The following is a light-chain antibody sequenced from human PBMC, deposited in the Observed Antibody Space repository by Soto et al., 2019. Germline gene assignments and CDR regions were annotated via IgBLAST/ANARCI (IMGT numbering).Light chain of an antibody. CDR3: LQDYSFPFT. Sequence: QMTQSPSSLSASVGDRVTIACRASQAIRNDLGWFQQKPGKAPKLLISSTSSLQSGVPSRFRGSGSGTDFSLTISSLQPEDFATYFCLQDYSFPFTFGGGTKVEIK. J-gene: IGKJ4*01. V-gene: IGKV1-6*01. CDR1: QAIRND. CDR2: STS.